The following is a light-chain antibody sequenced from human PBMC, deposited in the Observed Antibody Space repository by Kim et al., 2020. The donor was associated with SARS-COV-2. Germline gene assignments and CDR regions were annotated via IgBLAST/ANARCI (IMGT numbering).Light chain of an antibody. CDR3: QQRSTWPRA. V-gene: IGKV3-11*01. Sequence: EIVLTQSPATLSLSPGERATLSCRASQSVSSYLTWYQQKPGQAPRLLIYAASNRATGIPARFSGSGSGTDFTLTISSLEPEDFAVYYCQQRSTWPRAFGQGTKLEI. CDR1: QSVSSY. CDR2: AAS. J-gene: IGKJ2*01.